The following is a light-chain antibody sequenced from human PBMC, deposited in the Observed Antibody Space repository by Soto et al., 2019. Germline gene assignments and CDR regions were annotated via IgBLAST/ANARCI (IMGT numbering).Light chain of an antibody. CDR1: HRLVGAYNL. CDR2: EVN. J-gene: IGLJ1*01. V-gene: IGLV2-23*02. Sequence: QTVPTQPASVSPPPGHPITIARARTHRLVGAYNLVSWYQQHPGKAPKLIICEVNTRPSGISNRFSGSKSGDTASLTISGLQAEDEADYFCCSYAGTVAYVFGTGSKVTVL. CDR3: CSYAGTVAYV.